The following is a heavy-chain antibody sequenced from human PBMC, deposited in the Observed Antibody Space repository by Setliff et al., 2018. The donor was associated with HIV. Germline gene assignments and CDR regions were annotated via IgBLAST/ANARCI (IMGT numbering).Heavy chain of an antibody. J-gene: IGHJ4*02. CDR2: ISGSGGSP. D-gene: IGHD3-22*01. CDR1: GLTFSSYA. Sequence: GGSLRLSCAASGLTFSSYAMRWVRQAPGKGLEWVSSISGSGGSPYYADSVKGRFTISRDNSKNTLYLQMNSLRAEDTAVYYCAKDLVYYDSSGDLDYWGQGTLVTVSS. V-gene: IGHV3-23*01. CDR3: AKDLVYYDSSGDLDY.